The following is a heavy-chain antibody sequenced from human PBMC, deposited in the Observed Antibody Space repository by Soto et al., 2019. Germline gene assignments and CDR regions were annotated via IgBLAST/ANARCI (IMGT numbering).Heavy chain of an antibody. CDR1: GYSFTSYW. CDR2: IYPGDSDT. V-gene: IGHV5-51*01. CDR3: ARSYCRGASCYWTFYY. D-gene: IGHD2-15*01. Sequence: GESLKISCKGSGYSFTSYWIGWVRQMPGKGLEWMGIIYPGDSDTRYSPSFQGQVTISADKSISTAYLQWSSLKASDTAMYYCARSYCRGASCYWTFYYWGQGTLVTVSS. J-gene: IGHJ4*02.